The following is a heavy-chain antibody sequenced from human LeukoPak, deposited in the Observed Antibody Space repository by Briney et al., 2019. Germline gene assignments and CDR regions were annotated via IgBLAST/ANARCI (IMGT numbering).Heavy chain of an antibody. Sequence: SETLSLTCTVSGGSISSYYWSWIRQPPGKGLEWIGYIYYSGGTNYNPSHKSRVTISVDTSKNQFFLKLSSVTAADTAVYYCARTLPNHDAFDIWGQGTMVTVSS. CDR3: ARTLPNHDAFDI. V-gene: IGHV4-59*01. CDR2: IYYSGGT. D-gene: IGHD1-14*01. CDR1: GGSISSYY. J-gene: IGHJ3*02.